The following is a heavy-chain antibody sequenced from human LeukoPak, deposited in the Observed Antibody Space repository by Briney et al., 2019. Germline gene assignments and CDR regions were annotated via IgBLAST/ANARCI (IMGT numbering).Heavy chain of an antibody. Sequence: SETLSLTCAVSGYSFSSGYYWGWIRQPPGKGLEWIGSIYHSGSTYYNPSLKSRVTISVDTSKNQFSLKLSSVTAADTAVYYCARGSHYYYGMDVWGKGTTVTVSS. CDR2: IYHSGST. CDR1: GYSFSSGYY. CDR3: ARGSHYYYGMDV. V-gene: IGHV4-38-2*01. J-gene: IGHJ6*04.